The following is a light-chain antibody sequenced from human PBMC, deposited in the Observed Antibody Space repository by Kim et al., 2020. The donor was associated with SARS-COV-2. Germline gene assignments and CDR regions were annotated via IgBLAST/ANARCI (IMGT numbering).Light chain of an antibody. CDR1: QSLLHSDGKIS. CDR2: EVS. J-gene: IGKJ2*03. Sequence: QPASSSCKSSQSLLHSDGKISLYWYLQKPSQPPQLLIYEVSKRFSGVPERFSGSGSGTDFTLKISRVEAEDVGLYYCMQGLQRLYSFGQGTKLEI. V-gene: IGKV2D-29*01. CDR3: MQGLQRLYS.